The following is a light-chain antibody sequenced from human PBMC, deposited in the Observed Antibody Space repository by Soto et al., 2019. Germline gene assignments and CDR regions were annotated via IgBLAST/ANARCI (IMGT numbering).Light chain of an antibody. CDR3: QQYGKARLT. CDR1: QSVSSRY. Sequence: EIVLTQSPDTLSLSPGETATLSCRASQSVSSRYLDWYQQTPVPAPRLLIYGTYNRATGIPDRFSGSGSGKVFAPTISRLEPEYVGVNYCQQYGKARLTFDHVTKVSIK. J-gene: IGKJ1*01. CDR2: GTY. V-gene: IGKV3-20*01.